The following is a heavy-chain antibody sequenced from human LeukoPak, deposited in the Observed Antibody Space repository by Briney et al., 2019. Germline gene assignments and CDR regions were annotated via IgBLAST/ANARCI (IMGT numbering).Heavy chain of an antibody. Sequence: SVKVSCKASGGTFSSYAISWVRQALGQGLEWMGGIIPIFGTANYAQKFQGRVTITADESTSTAYMELSSLRSEDTAVYYCASRTVAVAATYYYYYGMDVWGKGTTVTVSS. CDR3: ASRTVAVAATYYYYYGMDV. CDR1: GGTFSSYA. V-gene: IGHV1-69*13. CDR2: IIPIFGTA. J-gene: IGHJ6*04. D-gene: IGHD2-15*01.